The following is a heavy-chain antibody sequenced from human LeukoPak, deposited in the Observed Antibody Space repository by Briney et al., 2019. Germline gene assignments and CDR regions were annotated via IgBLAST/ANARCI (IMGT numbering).Heavy chain of an antibody. V-gene: IGHV4-34*01. Sequence: PSETLSLTCAVYGGSFSGYYWSWIRQPPGKGLEWIGEINHSGSTNYNPSLKSRVTISVDTSKNQFSLKLSSVTAADTAVYHCAKGRLGIVAVVAAIGRYYFDYSGQGTLVTVSS. CDR2: INHSGST. CDR1: GGSFSGYY. CDR3: AKGRLGIVAVVAAIGRYYFDY. J-gene: IGHJ4*02. D-gene: IGHD2-15*01.